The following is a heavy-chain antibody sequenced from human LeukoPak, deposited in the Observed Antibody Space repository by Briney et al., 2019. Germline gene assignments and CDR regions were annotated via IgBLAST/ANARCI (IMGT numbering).Heavy chain of an antibody. CDR3: ARAYCGGDCYPLSWYFDL. J-gene: IGHJ2*01. Sequence: ASVKVSCKASGYTFTSYYMHWVRQAPGQGLEWMGIINPSGGSTSYAQKFQGRVTMTSDTSTSTVYMELSSLRSEDTAVYYCARAYCGGDCYPLSWYFDLWGRGTLVTVSS. CDR2: INPSGGST. D-gene: IGHD2-21*02. CDR1: GYTFTSYY. V-gene: IGHV1-46*01.